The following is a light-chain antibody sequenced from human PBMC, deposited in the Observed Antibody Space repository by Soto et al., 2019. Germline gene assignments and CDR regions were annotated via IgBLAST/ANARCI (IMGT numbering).Light chain of an antibody. J-gene: IGKJ5*01. V-gene: IGKV1-39*01. CDR3: KQSYSTPPT. Sequence: DIQMTQSPSSLSASVGDRVTITCRASQSTSSYLNWYQQKPGKAHKLLTYAAYSLQSGVQSRFSGSGSGTDFTLTIRSLQPEDFATYYCKQSYSTPPTFGQGTRLEIK. CDR1: QSTSSY. CDR2: AAY.